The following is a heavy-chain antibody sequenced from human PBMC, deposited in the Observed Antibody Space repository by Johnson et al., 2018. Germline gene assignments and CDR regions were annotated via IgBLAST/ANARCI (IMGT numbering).Heavy chain of an antibody. Sequence: QLVESGGGLVQPGGSLRLSCAASGFTFTNYWMSWVRQAPGKGLEWVANIKQDGRETYYVDSVTGRFTTSRDNAKNSLYLQMTSLRAADTVVYYCARLSTGAFDIWGQGTMVTVSS. J-gene: IGHJ3*02. CDR1: GFTFTNYW. CDR2: IKQDGRET. CDR3: ARLSTGAFDI. V-gene: IGHV3-7*01. D-gene: IGHD1-14*01.